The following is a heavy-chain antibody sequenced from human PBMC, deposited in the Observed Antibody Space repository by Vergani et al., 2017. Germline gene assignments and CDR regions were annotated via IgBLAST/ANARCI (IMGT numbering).Heavy chain of an antibody. CDR3: VRGGRGDHGDFWSRLGP. CDR2: IKSDGSIT. D-gene: IGHD3-3*01. CDR1: GFSFNSYW. Sequence: DVHLAESGGGFFQPGGSLSLSCSASGFSFNSYWMHWVRQVPGKGLLWVSRIKSDGSITAYADSVKGRFTIYKDNTVDMLSLQMNSLRPDDTAVCYCVRGGRGDHGDFWSRLGPCVQGTRVSVSS. V-gene: IGHV3-74*03. J-gene: IGHJ5*02.